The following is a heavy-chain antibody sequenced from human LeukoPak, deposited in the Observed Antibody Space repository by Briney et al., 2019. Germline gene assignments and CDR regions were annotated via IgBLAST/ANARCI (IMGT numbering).Heavy chain of an antibody. Sequence: GGSLRLSCAASGFTFSSNYMSWVRQAPGKGLEWVSVIYSGGSTYYSDSVMGRFSISTDNTKNTLYLQMNSLRAEDTAVYYCARWPGGSGDGYWGQGTLVSVSS. CDR2: IYSGGST. CDR1: GFTFSSNY. J-gene: IGHJ4*02. CDR3: ARWPGGSGDGY. D-gene: IGHD2-15*01. V-gene: IGHV3-66*02.